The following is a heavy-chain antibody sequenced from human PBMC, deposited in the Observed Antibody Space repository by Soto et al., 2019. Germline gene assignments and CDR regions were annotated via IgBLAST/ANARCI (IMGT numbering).Heavy chain of an antibody. CDR3: ARPTIFGVVHGYYYYGMDV. J-gene: IGHJ6*02. CDR1: GYTFTSYD. Sequence: EASVKVSCKASGYTFTSYDINWVRQATGQGLEWMGWMNPNSGNTGYAQKFQGRVTMTRNTSISTAYMELSSLRSEDTAVYYCARPTIFGVVHGYYYYGMDVWGQGTTVTVSS. V-gene: IGHV1-8*01. CDR2: MNPNSGNT. D-gene: IGHD3-3*01.